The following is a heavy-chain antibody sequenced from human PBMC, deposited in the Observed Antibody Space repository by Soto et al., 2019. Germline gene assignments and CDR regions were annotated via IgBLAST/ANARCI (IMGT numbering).Heavy chain of an antibody. CDR3: ARLYCSSSTCDSWFDP. V-gene: IGHV5-10-1*01. D-gene: IGHD2-2*01. Sequence: PGESLKISCTGFGYTFTTFWISWVRQMPGRGLEWMGRIDPRDSYTNYSPSFQGHVTISVGKSISTAYLQWGSLKASDTAMYYCARLYCSSSTCDSWFDPWGQGTLVTV. CDR2: IDPRDSYT. J-gene: IGHJ5*02. CDR1: GYTFTTFW.